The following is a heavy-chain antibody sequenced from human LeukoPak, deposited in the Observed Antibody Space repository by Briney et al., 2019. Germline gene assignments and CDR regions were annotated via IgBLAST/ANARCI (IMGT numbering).Heavy chain of an antibody. J-gene: IGHJ6*02. CDR1: GFTFSDYA. V-gene: IGHV3-23*01. Sequence: GGSLRLSCTASGFTFSDYAMNWIRQAPGKGLEWVSTISHSAHGIFYTDSVKGRFTISRDNSKNTLYLQMNSLRAEDTAVYYCAREYYDILTGSTTAGYYYYYYGMDVWGQGTTVTVSS. CDR3: AREYYDILTGSTTAGYYYYYYGMDV. CDR2: ISHSAHGI. D-gene: IGHD3-9*01.